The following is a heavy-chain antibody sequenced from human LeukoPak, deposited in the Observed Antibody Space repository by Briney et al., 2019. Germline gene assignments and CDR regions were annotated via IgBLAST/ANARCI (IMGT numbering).Heavy chain of an antibody. CDR2: IYYSGST. J-gene: IGHJ4*02. V-gene: IGHV4-39*01. Sequence: SETLSLTCTVSGGSLSRSTYYWGWIRQPPGKGLEWIGSIYYSGSTYYNPSLKSRVTISVETSKNQFSLKLSSVTAADTAVYYCARRYSYSSLPDYWGQGTLGTGSS. D-gene: IGHD6-19*01. CDR3: ARRYSYSSLPDY. CDR1: GGSLSRSTYY.